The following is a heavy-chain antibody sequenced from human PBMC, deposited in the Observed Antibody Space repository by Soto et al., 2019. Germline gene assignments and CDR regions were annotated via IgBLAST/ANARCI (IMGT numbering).Heavy chain of an antibody. V-gene: IGHV3-64D*06. D-gene: IGHD4-17*01. Sequence: PGGSLRLCCSASGFTFSMFSMHWVRQAPGKGLEYVPGISSNGDSTYYADSVKGRFTISRDNSKNTLYLQMSSLRAVDTAVYYCVHPRSTVQIPPTWGQGTLVTVSS. J-gene: IGHJ5*02. CDR1: GFTFSMFS. CDR2: ISSNGDST. CDR3: VHPRSTVQIPPT.